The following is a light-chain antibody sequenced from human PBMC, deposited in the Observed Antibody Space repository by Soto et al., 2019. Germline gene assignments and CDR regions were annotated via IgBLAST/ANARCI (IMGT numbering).Light chain of an antibody. CDR3: GTWDSSLSGVV. Sequence: QSVLTQPPSVSAAPGQKVTISCSGSSSNIGNNYVSWYQQLPGTAPKLLIYENNKRPSGIPDRFSGSKSGTSATLGITGLQTGDEADYYCGTWDSSLSGVVFGGGTKRPS. J-gene: IGLJ2*01. CDR2: ENN. V-gene: IGLV1-51*02. CDR1: SSNIGNNY.